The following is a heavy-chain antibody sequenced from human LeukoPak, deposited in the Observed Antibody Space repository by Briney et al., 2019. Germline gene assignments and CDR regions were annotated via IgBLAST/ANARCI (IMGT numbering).Heavy chain of an antibody. J-gene: IGHJ6*03. D-gene: IGHD3-10*01. Sequence: PGGSLRLSCAVSGFTFSSYAMHWVRQAPGKGLEWVAVISYDESNKYYADSVKGRFTISRDNAKNSLYLQMNSLRAEDTAVYYCARDSQPYYYGSGSYYTSYYYYYMDVWGKGTTVTISS. CDR3: ARDSQPYYYGSGSYYTSYYYYYMDV. V-gene: IGHV3-30*04. CDR1: GFTFSSYA. CDR2: ISYDESNK.